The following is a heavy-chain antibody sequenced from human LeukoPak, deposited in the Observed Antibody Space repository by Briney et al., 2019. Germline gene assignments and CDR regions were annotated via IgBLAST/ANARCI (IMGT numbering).Heavy chain of an antibody. J-gene: IGHJ5*01. Sequence: GASVKVSCKASGYTFTIYFMHWGRQAPGQGLEWLGMINPSGSTTTYAQKFQGRVTMTRDTSTSTVYMELSSLRSEDTAVYYCARETSDSWGQGSLVTVSS. CDR3: ARETSDS. CDR1: GYTFTIYF. D-gene: IGHD1-1*01. V-gene: IGHV1-46*01. CDR2: INPSGSTT.